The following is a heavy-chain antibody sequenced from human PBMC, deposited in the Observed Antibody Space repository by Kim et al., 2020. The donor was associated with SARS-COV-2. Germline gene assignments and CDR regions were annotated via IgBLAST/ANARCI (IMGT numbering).Heavy chain of an antibody. CDR2: LFSDSRT. J-gene: IGHJ5*02. Sequence: GGSLRISCAASGFTVSADHMSWVRQAPGKGLEWVSLLFSDSRTFYADSVKGRFTISRDDSRNTVYLEMNSLRPEDTAAYYCARHDWFDPWGHGTQVTVSS. V-gene: IGHV3-53*01. CDR3: ARHDWFDP. CDR1: GFTVSADH.